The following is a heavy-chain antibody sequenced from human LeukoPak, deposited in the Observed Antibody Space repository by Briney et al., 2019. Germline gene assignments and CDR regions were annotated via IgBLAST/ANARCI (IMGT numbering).Heavy chain of an antibody. CDR2: INNSGST. D-gene: IGHD3-10*01. CDR3: GRAGGYYGLGY. CDR1: GGSFSGYY. V-gene: IGHV4-34*01. J-gene: IGHJ4*02. Sequence: SESLSLSCAASGGSFSGYYWSWIRQPPGKGLEWIGEINNSGSTNYYPSPESRLTTSLDTTYNHFSLMLSYVIAADATVYYCGRAGGYYGLGYWGQGTLVTVSS.